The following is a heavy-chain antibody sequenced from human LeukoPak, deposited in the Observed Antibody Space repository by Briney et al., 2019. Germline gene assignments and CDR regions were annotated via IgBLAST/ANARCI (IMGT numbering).Heavy chain of an antibody. Sequence: SETLSLTCAVSGYSISSGYYWGWIRQPPGKGLEWIGYIYYSGSTNYNPSLKSRVTISVDTSKNQFSLKLSSVTAADTAVYYCARQYYYDSPFDYWGQGTLVTVSS. D-gene: IGHD3-22*01. CDR1: GYSISSGYY. J-gene: IGHJ4*02. CDR3: ARQYYYDSPFDY. V-gene: IGHV4-61*01. CDR2: IYYSGST.